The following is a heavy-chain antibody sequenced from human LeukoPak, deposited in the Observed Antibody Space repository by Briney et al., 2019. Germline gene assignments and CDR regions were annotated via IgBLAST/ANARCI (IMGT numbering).Heavy chain of an antibody. CDR3: AREGGYGDYVFDY. Sequence: ASVRVSCKASGYTFTRYGISWVRQAPGQGLQWLGWISASNGNTNYAQKFRDRVTMSTDTSTGTAYLDVRSLTSDDTAVYYCAREGGYGDYVFDYWGQGTLVTVSS. V-gene: IGHV1-18*01. CDR1: GYTFTRYG. J-gene: IGHJ4*02. CDR2: ISASNGNT. D-gene: IGHD4-17*01.